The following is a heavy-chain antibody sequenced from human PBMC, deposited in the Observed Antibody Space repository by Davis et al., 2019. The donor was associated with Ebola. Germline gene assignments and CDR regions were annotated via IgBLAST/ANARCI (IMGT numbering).Heavy chain of an antibody. J-gene: IGHJ4*02. D-gene: IGHD1-26*01. Sequence: GESLKISCAASGLTVSSNYMSWVRQAPGKGLEWVSVIYRVGTTYYADSVKGRFTISRDNSKNTLYLQMNSLRAEDTAVYYCARYVGATTEYYFDYWGQGTLVTVSS. CDR1: GLTVSSNY. V-gene: IGHV3-53*01. CDR3: ARYVGATTEYYFDY. CDR2: IYRVGTT.